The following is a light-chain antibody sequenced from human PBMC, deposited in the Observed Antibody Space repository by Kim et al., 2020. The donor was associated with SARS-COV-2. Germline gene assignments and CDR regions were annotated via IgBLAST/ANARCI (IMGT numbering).Light chain of an antibody. CDR3: CSYAGSYTFV. Sequence: QSVLTQPRSVSGSPGQSVTISCTGGSSDVGGYDYVSWYQQYPGKAPKVVIFDVTQRPSGVPDRFSGSKSGNTASLRISGLQADDEADYYCCSYAGSYTFVFGSGTKVTVL. CDR2: DVT. J-gene: IGLJ1*01. CDR1: SSDVGGYDY. V-gene: IGLV2-11*02.